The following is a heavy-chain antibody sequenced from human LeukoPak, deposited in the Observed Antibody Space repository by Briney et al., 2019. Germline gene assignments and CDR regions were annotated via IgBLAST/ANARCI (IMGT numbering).Heavy chain of an antibody. Sequence: GGSLRLSCAASGFIFSSYAMSWVRQAPGKGLEWVSTISGSGGSTYYADSVKGRFTISRDNSKNTVYLQMNSLRAEDTAIYYCAKDSSAYSGSYYDYWGQGTLVTVSS. CDR2: ISGSGGST. CDR3: AKDSSAYSGSYYDY. J-gene: IGHJ4*02. D-gene: IGHD1-26*01. CDR1: GFIFSSYA. V-gene: IGHV3-23*01.